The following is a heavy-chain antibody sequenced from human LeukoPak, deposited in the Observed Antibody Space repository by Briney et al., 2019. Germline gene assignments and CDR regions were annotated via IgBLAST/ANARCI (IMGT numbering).Heavy chain of an antibody. Sequence: RASVKVSCKASGYTFTGYYMHWVRQAPGQGLEWMGWINPNSGGTNYAQKFQGRVTMTRDTSISTAYMELSRLRSDDTAVYYCARDHGSGWLGEGWFDPWGQGTLVTVSS. CDR3: ARDHGSGWLGEGWFDP. CDR2: INPNSGGT. J-gene: IGHJ5*02. CDR1: GYTFTGYY. V-gene: IGHV1-2*02. D-gene: IGHD6-19*01.